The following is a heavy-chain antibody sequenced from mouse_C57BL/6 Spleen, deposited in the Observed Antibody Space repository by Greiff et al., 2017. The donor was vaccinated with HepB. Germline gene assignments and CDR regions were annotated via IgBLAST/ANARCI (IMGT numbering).Heavy chain of an antibody. CDR2: ISYDGSN. J-gene: IGHJ3*01. V-gene: IGHV3-6*01. CDR1: GYSITSGYY. D-gene: IGHD1-1*01. Sequence: DVQLQESGPGLVKPSQSLSLTCSVTGYSITSGYYWNWIRQFPGNKLEWMGYISYDGSNNYNPSLKNRISITRDTSKNQFFLKLNSVTTEDTATYYCARDQGRITTVVAWGQGTLVTVSA. CDR3: ARDQGRITTVVA.